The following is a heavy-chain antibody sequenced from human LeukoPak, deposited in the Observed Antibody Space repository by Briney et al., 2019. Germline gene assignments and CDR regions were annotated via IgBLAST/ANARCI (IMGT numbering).Heavy chain of an antibody. V-gene: IGHV5-51*03. D-gene: IGHD1-26*01. Sequence: PGESLQISCQGSGYSFTSYWIGWVRPMPGKGLEWMGIIYHGDSDTRYSPSFQGQVTISADKTISKASLKWSGMEASDTAMYSCSISLNSGSYDIEGGPRLFYYWGQGTLVTVSS. J-gene: IGHJ4*02. CDR1: GYSFTSYW. CDR2: IYHGDSDT. CDR3: SISLNSGSYDIEGGPRLFYY.